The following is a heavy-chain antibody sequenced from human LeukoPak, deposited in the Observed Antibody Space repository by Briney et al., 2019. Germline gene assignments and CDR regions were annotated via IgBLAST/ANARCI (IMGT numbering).Heavy chain of an antibody. D-gene: IGHD1-26*01. Sequence: GGSLRLSCAASGFTFSSYGMHWVRQAPGKGLEWVAFIRYDGSNEYYADSVKGRFTISRDNSKNTLYLQMNSLRSDDTAVYYCARDLAGYSGSYCAFDIWGQGTMVTVSS. V-gene: IGHV3-30*02. J-gene: IGHJ3*02. CDR1: GFTFSSYG. CDR3: ARDLAGYSGSYCAFDI. CDR2: IRYDGSNE.